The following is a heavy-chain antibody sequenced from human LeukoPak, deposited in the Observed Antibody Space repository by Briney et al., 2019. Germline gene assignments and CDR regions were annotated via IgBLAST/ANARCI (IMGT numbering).Heavy chain of an antibody. V-gene: IGHV1-18*04. Sequence: ASVKVSCKASGYTFTGHYIHWVRQAPGQGLEWMGWVSAYNGNTNYAQKFQGRVTMTTDTSTSTAYMEVRSLTSDDTAVYYCARASYCSSISCLHGSRSGPDYWGQGTLVTVSS. CDR3: ARASYCSSISCLHGSRSGPDY. CDR1: GYTFTGHY. CDR2: VSAYNGNT. J-gene: IGHJ4*02. D-gene: IGHD2-2*01.